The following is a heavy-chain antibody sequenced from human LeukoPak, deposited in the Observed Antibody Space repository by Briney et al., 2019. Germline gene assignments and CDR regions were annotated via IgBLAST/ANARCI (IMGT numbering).Heavy chain of an antibody. CDR3: VKDPRDTYGTNWFVS. Sequence: SGGSLRLSCVASGVSFGDYAMSWVRRAPGKVLHSVSQISGTGGATWYASFARDRFTLSRDNSKKTLYLQLSGLRVEDTAMYYCVKDPRDTYGTNWFVSWGQGTLLIVSS. J-gene: IGHJ5*01. V-gene: IGHV3-23*01. D-gene: IGHD2-21*01. CDR1: GVSFGDYA. CDR2: ISGTGGAT.